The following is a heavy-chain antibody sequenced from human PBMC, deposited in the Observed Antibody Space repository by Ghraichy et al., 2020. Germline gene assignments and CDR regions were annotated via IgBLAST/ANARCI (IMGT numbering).Heavy chain of an antibody. CDR2: IRSKAYGGTT. D-gene: IGHD3-3*01. J-gene: IGHJ4*02. V-gene: IGHV3-49*03. CDR1: GFTFGDYA. CDR3: TRDNLEWLPQVANPPFDY. Sequence: GGSLRLSCTASGFTFGDYAMSWFRQAPGKGLEWVGFIRSKAYGGTTEYAASVKGRFTISRDDSKSIAYLQMNSLKTEDTAVYYCTRDNLEWLPQVANPPFDYWGQGTLVTVSS.